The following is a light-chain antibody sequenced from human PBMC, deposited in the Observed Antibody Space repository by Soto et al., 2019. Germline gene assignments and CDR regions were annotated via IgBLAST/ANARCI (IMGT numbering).Light chain of an antibody. Sequence: DIQMTQSPSSVSASVGDTVTITCRASQSISTYLTWYQQKPGKAPKLLIYAAYTLQSGVPSRFSGSGSGTDFTLTISSLQPEDFAAYYCQQSYDMPWTFGQGTMVAIK. CDR2: AAY. J-gene: IGKJ1*01. CDR3: QQSYDMPWT. CDR1: QSISTY. V-gene: IGKV1-39*01.